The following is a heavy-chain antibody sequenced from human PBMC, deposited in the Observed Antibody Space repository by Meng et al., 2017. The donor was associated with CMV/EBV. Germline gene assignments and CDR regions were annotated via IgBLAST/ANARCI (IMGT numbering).Heavy chain of an antibody. CDR1: GYTFTSYD. CDR2: INPNSGGT. CDR3: ARVDGRYCSSTSCYEYYGMDV. J-gene: IGHJ6*02. Sequence: ASVKVSCKASGYTFTSYDINWVRQATGQGLEWMGWINPNSGGTNYAQKFQGRVTMTRDTSISTAYMELSRLRSDDTAVYYCARVDGRYCSSTSCYEYYGMDVWGQGTTVTVSS. D-gene: IGHD2-2*01. V-gene: IGHV1-2*02.